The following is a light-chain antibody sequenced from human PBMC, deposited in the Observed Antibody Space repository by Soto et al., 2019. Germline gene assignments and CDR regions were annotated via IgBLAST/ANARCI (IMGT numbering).Light chain of an antibody. CDR3: QQRSNWPLT. V-gene: IGKV3-11*01. CDR1: QSVSSY. CDR2: DAS. Sequence: EIVLTQSPATLSLSPGERATLSCRASQSVSSYLAWYQQKPGQAPRLLLYDASNRATGIPARFSGSGSGTDFTLTSSSLEPEDFAVYYCQQRSNWPLTFGGGTKVDIK. J-gene: IGKJ4*01.